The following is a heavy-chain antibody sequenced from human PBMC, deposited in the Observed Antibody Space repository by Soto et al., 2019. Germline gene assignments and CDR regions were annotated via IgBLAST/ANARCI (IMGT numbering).Heavy chain of an antibody. CDR1: GGSFSSYY. V-gene: IGHV4-34*01. J-gene: IGHJ3*02. CDR2: INHSGST. Sequence: SETLSLTCAVYGGSFSSYYWSWIRQPPGKGLEWIGEINHSGSTNYNPSLKSRVTISVCTSKTQFSLKLSSVTAADTDVYYCASARAYCSGGSCCHLESRNDFDIWGQGTMVTVSS. CDR3: ASARAYCSGGSCCHLESRNDFDI. D-gene: IGHD2-15*01.